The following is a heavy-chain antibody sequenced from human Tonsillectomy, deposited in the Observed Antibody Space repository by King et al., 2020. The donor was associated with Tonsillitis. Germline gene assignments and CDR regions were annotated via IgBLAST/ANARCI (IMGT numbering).Heavy chain of an antibody. Sequence: TLKKSGPPLVKPTQTLTLTSTFSGFSLSSTGVAVGWIRQPPGKALEWLTLIYWNDDKRYSPSLKSRLTITKDTSKNQVVLTMTNMDPVDTATYYCAHTQGGYSGNGWYPSPFDYWGQGILVTVSS. CDR1: GFSLSSTGVA. V-gene: IGHV2-5*01. CDR3: AHTQGGYSGNGWYPSPFDY. CDR2: IYWNDDK. J-gene: IGHJ4*02. D-gene: IGHD6-19*01.